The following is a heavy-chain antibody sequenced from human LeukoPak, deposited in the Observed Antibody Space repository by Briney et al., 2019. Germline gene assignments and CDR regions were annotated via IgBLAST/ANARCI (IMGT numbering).Heavy chain of an antibody. J-gene: IGHJ4*02. CDR3: ARDQGDYDILTGYDY. CDR1: GFTFSSYE. Sequence: GGSLRLSCAASGFTFSSYEMNWVRQAPGKGLEWVSYISSSGSTIYYADSVKGRFTISRDNAKNSLYLQMNSLRAEDTAVYYCARDQGDYDILTGYDYWGQGTLVTVSS. D-gene: IGHD3-9*01. CDR2: ISSSGSTI. V-gene: IGHV3-48*03.